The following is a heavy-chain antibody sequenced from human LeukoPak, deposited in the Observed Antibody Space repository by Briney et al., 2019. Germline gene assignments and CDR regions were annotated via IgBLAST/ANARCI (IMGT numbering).Heavy chain of an antibody. D-gene: IGHD1-26*01. CDR2: IYHSGST. J-gene: IGHJ6*03. V-gene: IGHV4-38-2*02. Sequence: PSETLSLTCTVSGYSISSGYYWGWIRQPPGKGLEWIGSIYHSGSTYYNPSLKSRVTISVDTSKNQFSLKLSSVTAADTAVYYCARTLVGATPDYYYYYMDVWGKGTTVTVSS. CDR3: ARTLVGATPDYYYYYMDV. CDR1: GYSISSGYY.